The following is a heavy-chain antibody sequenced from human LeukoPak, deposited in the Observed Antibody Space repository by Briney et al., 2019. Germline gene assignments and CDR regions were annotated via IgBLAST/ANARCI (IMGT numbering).Heavy chain of an antibody. V-gene: IGHV3-74*01. CDR1: GFTFSSYW. CDR2: INSDGSST. CDR3: AKVGGYCSGGSCYSVLPDY. Sequence: GGSLRLSCAASGFTFSSYWMHWVRQAPGKGLVWVSRINSDGSSTSYADSVKGRFTISRDNAKNTLYLQMNSLRAEDTAVYYCAKVGGYCSGGSCYSVLPDYWGQGTLVTVS. D-gene: IGHD2-15*01. J-gene: IGHJ4*02.